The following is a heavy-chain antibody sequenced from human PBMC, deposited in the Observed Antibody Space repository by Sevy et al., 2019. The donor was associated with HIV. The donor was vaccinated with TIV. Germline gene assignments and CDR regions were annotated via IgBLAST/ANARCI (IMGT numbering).Heavy chain of an antibody. CDR1: GFNFSNYS. J-gene: IGHJ4*02. V-gene: IGHV3-21*01. CDR2: ISSSGSYI. CDR3: ASQFDY. Sequence: GGSLRLSCAVSGFNFSNYSMDWVRQAPGKGLEWVSSISSSGSYIYYSDSLKGRITISRDNAKNSVYLQMNSLRAEDMAVYYCASQFDYWGQGTLVTVSS.